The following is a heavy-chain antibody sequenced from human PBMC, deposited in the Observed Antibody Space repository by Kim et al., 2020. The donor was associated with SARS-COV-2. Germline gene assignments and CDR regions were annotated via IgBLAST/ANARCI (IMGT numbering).Heavy chain of an antibody. CDR2: IYYSGST. CDR3: AREDSSGWFMVLDY. D-gene: IGHD6-19*01. V-gene: IGHV4-59*01. J-gene: IGHJ4*02. Sequence: SETLSLTCTVSGGSISSYYWSWIRQPPGKGLEWIGYIYYSGSTNYNPSLKSRVTISVDTSKNQFSLKLSSVTAADTAVYYCAREDSSGWFMVLDYWGQGTLVTVSS. CDR1: GGSISSYY.